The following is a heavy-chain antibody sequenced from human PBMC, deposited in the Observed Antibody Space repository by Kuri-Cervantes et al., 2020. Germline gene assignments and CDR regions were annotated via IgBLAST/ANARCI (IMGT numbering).Heavy chain of an antibody. J-gene: IGHJ4*02. V-gene: IGHV3-30*03. CDR2: VSFDGGNR. CDR1: GFTFSHYG. Sequence: GESLKISCAASGFTFSHYGMHWVRQAPGKRLEWVGVVSFDGGNRYYTDSVKGRFSISRDNSKNTLDLQMNSLRVEDTAVYYCARGLGQLGTSFDYWGQGTLVTVSS. CDR3: ARGLGQLGTSFDY. D-gene: IGHD7-27*01.